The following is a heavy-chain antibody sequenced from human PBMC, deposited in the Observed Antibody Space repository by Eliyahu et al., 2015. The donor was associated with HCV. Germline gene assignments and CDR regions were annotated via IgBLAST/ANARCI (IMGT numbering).Heavy chain of an antibody. J-gene: IGHJ4*02. CDR1: GFTFGVFA. CDR3: TREPGY. Sequence: EVQLVESGGGLVQPGRSLRLSCTASGFTFGVFAWSWVRQAPGKGLEWVGFIRSKAYGGTTEYAASVKGRVIISRDDSKSIAYVQMNSLKTEDTAVYYCTREPGYWGQGTLVTVSS. V-gene: IGHV3-49*04. CDR2: IRSKAYGGTT.